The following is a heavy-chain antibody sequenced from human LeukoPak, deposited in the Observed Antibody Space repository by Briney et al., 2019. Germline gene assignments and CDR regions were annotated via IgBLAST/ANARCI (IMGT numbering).Heavy chain of an antibody. CDR2: IYYSGST. D-gene: IGHD4-17*01. V-gene: IGHV4-28*01. CDR3: ARSGHGDYDFDY. J-gene: IGHJ4*02. CDR1: GYSISSSNW. Sequence: PSETLSLTCAVSGYSISSSNWWGWIRQPPGEGLEWIGYIYYSGSTYYNPSLKSRVTMSVDTSKNQFSLKLSSVTAVDTAVYYCARSGHGDYDFDYWGQGTLVTVSS.